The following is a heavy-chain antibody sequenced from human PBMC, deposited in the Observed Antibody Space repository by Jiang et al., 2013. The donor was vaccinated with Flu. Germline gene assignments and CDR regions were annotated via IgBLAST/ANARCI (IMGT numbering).Heavy chain of an antibody. CDR3: ARHLPDCSGGSCYPYGAPYYFDY. CDR1: GGSISSYY. Sequence: LLKPSETLSLTCTVSGGSISSYYWSWIRQPPGKGLEWIGYIYYSGSTNYNPSLKSRVTISVDTSKNQFSLKLSSVTAADTAVYYCARHLPDCSGGSCYPYGAPYYFDYWGQGTLVTVSS. D-gene: IGHD2-15*01. J-gene: IGHJ4*02. CDR2: IYYSGST. V-gene: IGHV4-59*08.